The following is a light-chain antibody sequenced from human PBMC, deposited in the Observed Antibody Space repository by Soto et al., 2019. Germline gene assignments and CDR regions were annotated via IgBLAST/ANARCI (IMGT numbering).Light chain of an antibody. CDR2: NVN. CDR3: SSYTSSSTLV. V-gene: IGLV2-8*01. J-gene: IGLJ1*01. Sequence: QSALTQPPSASGSPGQAVTISCTGTSRDIGGYDFVSWYQVRPGEAPQLIIYNVNGRPSGVPRRFSGSKSGNTASLTVSGLQAVDEADYYCSSYTSSSTLVFGTGTKGTVL. CDR1: SRDIGGYDF.